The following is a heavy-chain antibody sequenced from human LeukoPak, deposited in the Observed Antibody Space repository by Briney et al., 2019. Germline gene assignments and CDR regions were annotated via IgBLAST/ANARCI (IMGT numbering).Heavy chain of an antibody. CDR3: AVGQRSEVWFGELYISDWFDP. Sequence: AGGSLRLSCAASGFTFDDYAMHWVRQAPGKGLEWVTGISWNSGSIGYADSVKGRFTISRDNAKNSLYLQMNSLRAEDMALYYCAVGQRSEVWFGELYISDWFDPWGQGTLVTVSS. D-gene: IGHD3-10*01. J-gene: IGHJ5*02. V-gene: IGHV3-9*03. CDR1: GFTFDDYA. CDR2: ISWNSGSI.